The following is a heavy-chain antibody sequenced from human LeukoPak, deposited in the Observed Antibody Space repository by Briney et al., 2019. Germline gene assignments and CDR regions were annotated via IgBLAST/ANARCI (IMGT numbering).Heavy chain of an antibody. CDR3: ARGIFGVVIMQRGGYYYGMDV. V-gene: IGHV3-7*01. CDR2: IKQDGSEK. Sequence: GGSLRLSCAASGFTFSSYWMTWVRQAPGKGLEWVANIKQDGSEKYYVDSVKGRFTISRDNAKNSLYLQMNSLRAEDTAVYYCARGIFGVVIMQRGGYYYGMDVWGQGTTVTVSS. D-gene: IGHD3-3*01. CDR1: GFTFSSYW. J-gene: IGHJ6*02.